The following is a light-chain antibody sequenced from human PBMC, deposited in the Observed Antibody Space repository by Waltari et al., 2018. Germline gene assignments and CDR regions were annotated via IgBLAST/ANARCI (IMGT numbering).Light chain of an antibody. CDR3: MQARQTPLT. CDR1: QSLLNSNGYNS. Sequence: DIVMTQSPVSLPVTPGEPASISCRSNQSLLNSNGYNSLDWYLQKPGQSPQLLIYLGSNRASGVPDRFSGSGSSTDFTLRISRVEAEDVGIYYCMQARQTPLTVGGGTKVEIK. V-gene: IGKV2-28*01. J-gene: IGKJ4*01. CDR2: LGS.